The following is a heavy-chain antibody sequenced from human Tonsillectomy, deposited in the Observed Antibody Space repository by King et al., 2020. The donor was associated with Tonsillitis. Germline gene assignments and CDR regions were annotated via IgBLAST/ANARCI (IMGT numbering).Heavy chain of an antibody. CDR3: AKQPNYYDSSGYPYYFDY. CDR2: FSGSGGST. D-gene: IGHD3-22*01. Sequence: LVESGGGLVQPGGSLRLSCAASGFTFSSYAMSWVRQAPGKGLEWVSAFSGSGGSTYYADSVKGRFTISRDNSKNTLYLQMNSLRAEDTAVYYCAKQPNYYDSSGYPYYFDYWGQGTLVTVSS. CDR1: GFTFSSYA. J-gene: IGHJ4*02. V-gene: IGHV3-23*04.